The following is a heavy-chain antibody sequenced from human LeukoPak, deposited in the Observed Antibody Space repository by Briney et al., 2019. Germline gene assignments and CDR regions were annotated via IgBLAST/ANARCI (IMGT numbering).Heavy chain of an antibody. CDR2: IIPIFGTA. V-gene: IGHV1-69*13. Sequence: GASVKVSCKASGGTFSSYAISWVRQAPGQGLEWMGGIIPIFGTANYAQKFQGRVTITADESTSTAYMELSSLRSEDTAAYYCAKEYSSSWYGAGGNWFDPWGQGTLVTVSS. CDR1: GGTFSSYA. D-gene: IGHD6-13*01. J-gene: IGHJ5*02. CDR3: AKEYSSSWYGAGGNWFDP.